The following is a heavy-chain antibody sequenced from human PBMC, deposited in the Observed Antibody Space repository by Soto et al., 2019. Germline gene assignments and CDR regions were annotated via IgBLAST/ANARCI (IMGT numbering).Heavy chain of an antibody. D-gene: IGHD3-10*01. J-gene: IGHJ5*02. CDR2: LYWDDDK. V-gene: IGHV2-5*02. CDR3: VSGSFPNWFDP. CDR1: GFSLSTPGAG. Sequence: QITLKESGPTLVKPTQTLTLTCTFSGFSLSTPGAGVGWIRQPPGKALEWRALLYWDDDKRYSPSLKSRLTITKDTSKNQVLLRMSNMDPVDTATYYCVSGSFPNWFDPWGQGTLVTVSS.